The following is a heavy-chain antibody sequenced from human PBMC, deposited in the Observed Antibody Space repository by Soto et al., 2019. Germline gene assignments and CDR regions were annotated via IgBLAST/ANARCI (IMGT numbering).Heavy chain of an antibody. CDR2: IRSKASSYAT. J-gene: IGHJ5*02. V-gene: IGHV3-73*01. Sequence: EVQLVESGGGLVQPGGSLKLSCAASGFTFSGSAMHWVRQASGKGLEWVGRIRSKASSYATAYAASVKGRFTISRDDSKKMAYLQMNSLKTEDTAVYYGTRRQLWLDMGFDPWGQGTLVTVSS. CDR3: TRRQLWLDMGFDP. D-gene: IGHD5-18*01. CDR1: GFTFSGSA.